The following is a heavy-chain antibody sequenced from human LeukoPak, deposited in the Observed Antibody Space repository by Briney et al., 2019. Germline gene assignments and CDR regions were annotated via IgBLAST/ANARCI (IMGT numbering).Heavy chain of an antibody. D-gene: IGHD3-10*01. CDR1: GFTFSSYG. CDR3: AKDPAWDYYGSGSYLDY. J-gene: IGHJ4*02. Sequence: GSLRLSCAASGFTFSSYGMHWVRQAPGKGLEWVAFIRYDGSNKYYADSVKGRFTISRDNSKNTLYLQMNSLRAEDTAVYYCAKDPAWDYYGSGSYLDYWGQGTLVTVSS. CDR2: IRYDGSNK. V-gene: IGHV3-30*02.